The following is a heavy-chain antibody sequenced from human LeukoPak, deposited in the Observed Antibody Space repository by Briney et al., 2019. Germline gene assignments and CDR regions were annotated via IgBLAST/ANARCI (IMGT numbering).Heavy chain of an antibody. J-gene: IGHJ3*02. Sequence: KASETLSLTCAVYGGSFSGYYWNWIRQPPGKGLEWIGEINNSGSTNYNPSLKSRVTISRDTSKNQFSLRLSSVTAADTAVYYCARAWDGFDIWGQGTMVTVSS. CDR3: ARAWDGFDI. CDR2: INNSGST. V-gene: IGHV4-34*01. CDR1: GGSFSGYY.